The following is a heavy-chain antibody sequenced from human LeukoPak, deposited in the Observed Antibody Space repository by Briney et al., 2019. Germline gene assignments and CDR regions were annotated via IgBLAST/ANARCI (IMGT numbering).Heavy chain of an antibody. CDR1: GFTFSSYA. CDR2: ISSSSSYI. J-gene: IGHJ3*02. V-gene: IGHV3-21*01. CDR3: ARDGPNWGSPDDAFDI. D-gene: IGHD7-27*01. Sequence: PGGSLRLSCAASGFTFSSYAMSWVRQAPGKGLEWVSSISSSSSYIYYADSVKGRFTISRDNAKNSLYLQMNSLRAEDTAVYYCARDGPNWGSPDDAFDIWGQGTMVTVSS.